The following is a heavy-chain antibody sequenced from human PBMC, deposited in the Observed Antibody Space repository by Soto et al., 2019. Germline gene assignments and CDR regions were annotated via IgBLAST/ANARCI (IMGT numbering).Heavy chain of an antibody. V-gene: IGHV1-69*13. CDR2: IIPIFGTA. CDR1: GGTFSSYA. J-gene: IGHJ6*02. Sequence: ASVKVSCKASGGTFSSYAISWVRQAPGQGLEWMGGIIPIFGTANYAQKFQGRVTITADESTSTAYMELSSLRSEDTAVYYCARDIRITIFGPYGMDVWGQGTTVTVSS. CDR3: ARDIRITIFGPYGMDV. D-gene: IGHD3-3*01.